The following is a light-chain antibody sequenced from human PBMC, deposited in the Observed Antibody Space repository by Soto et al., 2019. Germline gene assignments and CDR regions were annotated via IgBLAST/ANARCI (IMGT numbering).Light chain of an antibody. Sequence: EIVLTQSPGTLSLSPVEIATLSFMASQSVSSRLAWYQQKPGQAPRLLISGASSRATGIPDRFSGSGSATDFTLTISRLEPEDFALYYCQQYGSSPITFGQGTRLEIK. CDR1: QSVSSR. J-gene: IGKJ5*01. CDR3: QQYGSSPIT. CDR2: GAS. V-gene: IGKV3-20*01.